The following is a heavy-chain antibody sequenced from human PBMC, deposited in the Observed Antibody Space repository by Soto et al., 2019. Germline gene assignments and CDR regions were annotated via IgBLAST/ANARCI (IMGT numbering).Heavy chain of an antibody. CDR3: TSGNVVVITSTRSRDRWFEP. CDR1: GGSLSGYY. V-gene: IGHV4-34*01. Sequence: QVQLQQWGAGLLKPSETLSLTCGVYGGSLSGYYWTWIRQSPEKGLEWIGEISHRRSTNYNPSLKSRFSISIDTSKNHFSLKLSAVTAADTAVYYCTSGNVVVITSTRSRDRWFEPWGQGLVVTVSS. CDR2: ISHRRST. J-gene: IGHJ5*02. D-gene: IGHD2-21*01.